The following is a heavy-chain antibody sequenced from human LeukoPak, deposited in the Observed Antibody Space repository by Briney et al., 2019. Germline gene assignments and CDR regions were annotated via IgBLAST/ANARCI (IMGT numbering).Heavy chain of an antibody. CDR3: ARGVEPLAANTLAY. J-gene: IGHJ4*02. V-gene: IGHV3-53*01. CDR2: LYSDGNT. Sequence: GGPLRLSCAASGFTVITDDMTWVRQAPGKGLEWVSVLYSDGNTKYADSVQGRFTISRDNSKNTLYLEMNSLSPDDTAVYYCARGVEPLAANTLAYWGQGTLVTVSS. CDR1: GFTVITDD. D-gene: IGHD1-14*01.